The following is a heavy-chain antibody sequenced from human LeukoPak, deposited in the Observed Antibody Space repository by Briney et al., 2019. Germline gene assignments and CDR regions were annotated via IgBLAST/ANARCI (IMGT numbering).Heavy chain of an antibody. CDR2: ISYDGSNK. CDR3: AKDSGDYANWFDP. Sequence: QTGGSLRLSCAASGFTFSSYAMSWVRQAPGKGLEWVAVISYDGSNKYYADSVKGRFTISRDNSKNTLYLQMNSLRAEDTAVYYCAKDSGDYANWFDPWGQGTLVTVSS. D-gene: IGHD4-17*01. CDR1: GFTFSSYA. J-gene: IGHJ5*02. V-gene: IGHV3-30*18.